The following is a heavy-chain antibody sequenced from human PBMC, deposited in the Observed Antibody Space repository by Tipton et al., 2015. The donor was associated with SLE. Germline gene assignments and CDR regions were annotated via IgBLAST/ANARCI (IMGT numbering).Heavy chain of an antibody. Sequence: GSLSLSCAASGFTFSNYAMSWVRQAPGKGLEWVSSISGSADSTYYADSLKGRVVISRDNSKNTVYLQMSSLRADDTAVFYCGRDARGNRDDTNGYYFPDYWGQGTLVTVSS. CDR3: GRDARGNRDDTNGYYFPDY. J-gene: IGHJ4*02. CDR2: ISGSADST. CDR1: GFTFSNYA. D-gene: IGHD3-22*01. V-gene: IGHV3-23*01.